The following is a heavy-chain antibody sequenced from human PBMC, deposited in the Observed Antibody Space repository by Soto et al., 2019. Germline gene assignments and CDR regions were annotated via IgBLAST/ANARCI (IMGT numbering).Heavy chain of an antibody. CDR3: ACPQSSRETVAY. D-gene: IGHD4-17*01. CDR1: GTTISSRTYY. J-gene: IGHJ4*02. V-gene: IGHV4-39*01. Sequence: SETLSLTCTVSGTTISSRTYYWGWIRQPPGKGLEWIGSIYSSGSTYYNPSLRSRVTMSVDTSKNQFSLNLSSVTAADTAVYYCACPQSSRETVAYWGQGTLVPVSS. CDR2: IYSSGST.